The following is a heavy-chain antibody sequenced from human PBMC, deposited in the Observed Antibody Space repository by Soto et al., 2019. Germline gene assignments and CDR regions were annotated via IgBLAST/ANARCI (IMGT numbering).Heavy chain of an antibody. J-gene: IGHJ4*02. CDR2: TNPSDGST. Sequence: ASVKVSYKASGYSLTSYYMHWVRRAPGQGLEWMGITNPSDGSTNYARKFQGRVTITSDTSTSTVYMEMASLRSEDTAMYYCARSYVTSRPIDFWGQGALVTVSS. CDR3: ARSYVTSRPIDF. CDR1: GYSLTSYY. V-gene: IGHV1-46*01. D-gene: IGHD3-10*02.